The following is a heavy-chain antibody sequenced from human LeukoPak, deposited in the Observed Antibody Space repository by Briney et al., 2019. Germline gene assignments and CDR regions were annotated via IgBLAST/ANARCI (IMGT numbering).Heavy chain of an antibody. V-gene: IGHV4-38-2*02. CDR3: ARETEYCSGGSCQPDY. Sequence: PSETLSLTCTVSGYSISSGYYCGWIRQPPGKGLEWIGSIYHSGSTYYNPSLKSRVTISVDTSKNQFSLKLSSVTAADTAVYYCARETEYCSGGSCQPDYWGQGTLVTVSS. CDR1: GYSISSGYY. D-gene: IGHD2-15*01. J-gene: IGHJ4*02. CDR2: IYHSGST.